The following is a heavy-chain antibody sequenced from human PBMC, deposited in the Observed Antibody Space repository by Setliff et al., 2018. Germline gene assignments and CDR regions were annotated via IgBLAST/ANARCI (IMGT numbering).Heavy chain of an antibody. D-gene: IGHD6-19*01. CDR1: GGSFSDYY. J-gene: IGHJ6*03. Sequence: PSDTLSLTCAASGGSFSDYYWTWIRQPPGKGLEWIGEINHSASTNYNPSLKSRVTISVDKSTNQFSLKLNSVTAADTAVYYCVRTDYSDGRYSMDVWGKGTTVTVSS. CDR3: VRTDYSDGRYSMDV. CDR2: INHSAST. V-gene: IGHV4-34*01.